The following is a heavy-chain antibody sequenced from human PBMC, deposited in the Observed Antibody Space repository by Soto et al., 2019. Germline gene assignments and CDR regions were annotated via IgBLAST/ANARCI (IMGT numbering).Heavy chain of an antibody. CDR3: ARGATSQLNYYYGMDV. J-gene: IGHJ6*02. Sequence: PGESLKISCKGSGYSFTSYWISWVRQMPGKGLEWMGRIDPSDSYTNYSPSFQGHVTISADKSISTAYLRWSSLKASDTAMYYCARGATSQLNYYYGMDVWGQGTTVTVSS. CDR1: GYSFTSYW. CDR2: IDPSDSYT. D-gene: IGHD1-26*01. V-gene: IGHV5-10-1*01.